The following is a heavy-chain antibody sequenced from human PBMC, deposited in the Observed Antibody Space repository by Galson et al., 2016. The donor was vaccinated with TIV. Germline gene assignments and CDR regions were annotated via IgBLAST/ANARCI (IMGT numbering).Heavy chain of an antibody. CDR3: ARDDGSTSGSDY. V-gene: IGHV1-2*02. CDR2: INPKSGGA. D-gene: IGHD3-22*01. Sequence: SVKVSCKASGYIFTDYYIHWVRQAPGQALEWLGWINPKSGGAIFAQKFQGRVTLTSDTSISTAYMDLSLLTFDDTAVYYCARDDGSTSGSDYWGQGTLVTVSS. CDR1: GYIFTDYY. J-gene: IGHJ4*02.